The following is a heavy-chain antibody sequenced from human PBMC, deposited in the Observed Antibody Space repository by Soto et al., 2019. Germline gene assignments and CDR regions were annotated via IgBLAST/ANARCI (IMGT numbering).Heavy chain of an antibody. J-gene: IGHJ4*02. CDR3: DRALIYSGSGYYFDY. CDR2: IYYSGST. Sequence: SETLSLTCEVSGYSISSSNWWGRIRQPPGKGLEWIGYIYYSGSTYYNPSLKSRVTISVDTSKNQFSLKLSSVTAADTAVYYCDRALIYSGSGYYFDYWGQGTLVTVSS. D-gene: IGHD3-22*01. CDR1: GYSISSSNW. V-gene: IGHV4-28*03.